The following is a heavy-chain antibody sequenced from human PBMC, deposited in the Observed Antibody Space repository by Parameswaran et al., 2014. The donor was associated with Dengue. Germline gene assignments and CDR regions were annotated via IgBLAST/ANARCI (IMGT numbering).Heavy chain of an antibody. CDR3: AREGVHYDSSGYFDS. Sequence: WVRQAPGQGLQWMGIINPVFGTTNYAQKFQGRVTITTDESTNTAYLELSSLRSEDTAVYYCAREGVHYDSSGYFDSWGQGTLVTVSS. V-gene: IGHV1-69*05. J-gene: IGHJ4*02. D-gene: IGHD3-22*01. CDR2: INPVFGTT.